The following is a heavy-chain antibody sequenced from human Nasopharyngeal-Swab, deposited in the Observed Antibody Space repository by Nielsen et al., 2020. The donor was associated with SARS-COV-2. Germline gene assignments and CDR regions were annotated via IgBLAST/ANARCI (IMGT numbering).Heavy chain of an antibody. CDR2: IKSAADGGTT. D-gene: IGHD7-27*01. J-gene: IGHJ6*03. Sequence: GESLKISCAASGFTFFSGHWMTWVRQAPGRGPEWVARIKSAADGGTTVYAAPVKGRFTISRDDSKNTLFLQMRSLKIEDTAMYYCTTDPPWDYFYMDVWGKGTTVTVSS. CDR3: TTDPPWDYFYMDV. CDR1: GFTFFSGHW. V-gene: IGHV3-15*01.